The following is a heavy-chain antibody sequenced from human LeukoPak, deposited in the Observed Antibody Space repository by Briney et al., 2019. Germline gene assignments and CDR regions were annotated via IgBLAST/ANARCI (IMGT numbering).Heavy chain of an antibody. J-gene: IGHJ4*02. CDR2: IYPGDSDT. Sequence: GESLKISCYVSGYNFNSYWIGLVRQMPEKGLEWMGIIYPGDSDTRYSPSFQGQVTISADKSIRTAYLQWSSLKASDTAMYYCARTASSGSSQFPFDYWGQGTLVTVSS. CDR1: GYNFNSYW. CDR3: ARTASSGSSQFPFDY. D-gene: IGHD1-26*01. V-gene: IGHV5-51*01.